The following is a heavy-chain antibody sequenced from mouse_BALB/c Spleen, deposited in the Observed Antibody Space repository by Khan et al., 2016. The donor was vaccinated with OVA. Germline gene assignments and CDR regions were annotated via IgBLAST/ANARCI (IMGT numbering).Heavy chain of an antibody. CDR2: VNPNTGGS. CDR1: GYSFTLYY. CDR3: ARGYDFFAY. D-gene: IGHD2-14*01. J-gene: IGHJ3*01. V-gene: IGHV1-26*01. Sequence: VQLKESGPDLVKPGASVKISCKASGYSFTLYYMTWVKQSHGKSLEWIGRVNPNTGGSDYNQEFKGKAILTVDKSSNTAYMELHSLTSEDSAVYYCARGYDFFAYWGQVTLVTVS.